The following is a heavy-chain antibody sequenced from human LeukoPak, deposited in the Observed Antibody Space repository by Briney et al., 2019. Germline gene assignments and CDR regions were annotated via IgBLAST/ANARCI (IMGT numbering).Heavy chain of an antibody. CDR1: GYTFNVYY. J-gene: IGHJ4*02. CDR2: ISPNSDDT. V-gene: IGHV1-2*02. Sequence: AAGTVSFKASGYTFNVYYMHWGRQATGKGLEWIGWISPNSDDTTYAQKFRGRVNMTRDSSISTPYMELSRLRSDDTAIYSFARLGFDYWGQGTLVTVSS. CDR3: ARLGFDY.